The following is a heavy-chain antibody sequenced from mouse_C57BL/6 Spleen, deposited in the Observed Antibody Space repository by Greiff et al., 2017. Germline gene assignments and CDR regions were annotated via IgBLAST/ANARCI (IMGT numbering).Heavy chain of an antibody. CDR1: GYTFTDHT. CDR2: IYPRDGST. CDR3: ARVDGYYEDYFDY. D-gene: IGHD2-3*01. V-gene: IGHV1-78*01. J-gene: IGHJ2*01. Sequence: LVESDAELVKPGASVKISCKVSGYTFTDHTIHWMKQRPEQGLEWIGYIYPRDGSTKYNGKFKGKATLTADKSSSTAYMQLNSLTSEDSAVYFCARVDGYYEDYFDYWGQGTTLTVSS.